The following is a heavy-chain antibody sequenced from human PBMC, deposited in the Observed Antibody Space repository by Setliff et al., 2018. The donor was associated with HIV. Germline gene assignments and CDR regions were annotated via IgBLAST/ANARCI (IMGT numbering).Heavy chain of an antibody. V-gene: IGHV1-8*02. CDR3: ARYEGVMTYAAYPLGH. CDR2: MNPNTGNT. D-gene: IGHD3-16*01. CDR1: GYTFTNYD. Sequence: ASVKVSCKASGYTFTNYDINWVRQAAGQGLEWMAWMNPNTGNTGYAQKFRGRVTLTRNTSISTAYLELNSLRSEDTAMYYCARYEGVMTYAAYPLGHWGQGTLVTVSS. J-gene: IGHJ4*02.